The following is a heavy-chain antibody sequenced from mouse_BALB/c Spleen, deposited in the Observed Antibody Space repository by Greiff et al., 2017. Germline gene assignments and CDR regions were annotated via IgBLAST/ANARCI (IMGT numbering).Heavy chain of an antibody. Sequence: EVMLVESGPGLVKPSQSLSLTCTVTGYSITSDYAWNWIRQFPGNKLEWMGYISYSGSTSYNPSLKSRISITRDTSKNQFFLQLNSVTTEDTATYYCAAVVATRNWYFDVWGAGTTVTVSS. CDR3: AAVVATRNWYFDV. D-gene: IGHD1-1*01. J-gene: IGHJ1*01. CDR2: ISYSGST. CDR1: GYSITSDYA. V-gene: IGHV3-2*02.